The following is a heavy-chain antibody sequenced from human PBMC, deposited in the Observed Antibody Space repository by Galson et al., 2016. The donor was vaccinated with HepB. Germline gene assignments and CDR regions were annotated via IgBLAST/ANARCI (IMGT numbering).Heavy chain of an antibody. CDR1: GFTFNSYG. CDR3: ARVYDRSDSWSNDAIDV. V-gene: IGHV3-33*01. D-gene: IGHD3-22*01. Sequence: SLRLSCAASGFTFNSYGMHWVRQAPGKGLEWVAVIWFNGSNKYYAGSVKGRFTISRDNSKNTLYLLMNSLRAEDTAVYYCARVYDRSDSWSNDAIDVWGQGTRVTVSS. CDR2: IWFNGSNK. J-gene: IGHJ3*01.